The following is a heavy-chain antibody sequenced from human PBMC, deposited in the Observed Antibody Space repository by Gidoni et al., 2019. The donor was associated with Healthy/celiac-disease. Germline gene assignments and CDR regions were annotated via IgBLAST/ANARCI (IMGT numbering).Heavy chain of an antibody. V-gene: IGHV4-34*01. CDR2: INHSGST. CDR3: ARGRAGRYYYYMDV. CDR1: VGSFSGYY. J-gene: IGHJ6*03. Sequence: QVQLQQWGAGLLKPSETLSLTCAVYVGSFSGYYWSWIRQPPGKGLDWIGEINHSGSTNYNPSLKSRGTISVDTSKNQFSLKLSSVTAADTAVYYCARGRAGRYYYYMDVWGKGTTVTASS.